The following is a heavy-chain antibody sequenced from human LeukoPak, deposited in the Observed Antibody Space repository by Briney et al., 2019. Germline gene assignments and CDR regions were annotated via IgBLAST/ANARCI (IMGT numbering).Heavy chain of an antibody. CDR2: ISGSGSNT. CDR3: AKDVLGTTGAFDY. D-gene: IGHD1-1*01. V-gene: IGHV3-23*01. J-gene: IGHJ4*02. Sequence: GGSLRLSCAASGFTFSTYAMSWVRQAPGKGLEWVSGISGSGSNTYYADSVKGRFTISRDNSKNTLFLQMNSLRAEDTAEYYCAKDVLGTTGAFDYWGQGILVTVS. CDR1: GFTFSTYA.